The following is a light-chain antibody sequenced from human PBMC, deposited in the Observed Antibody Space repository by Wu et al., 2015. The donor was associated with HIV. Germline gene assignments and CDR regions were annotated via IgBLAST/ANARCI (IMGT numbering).Light chain of an antibody. Sequence: PSTLSASVGRQSHITCGPVTYWYCWPGISRNQKSPKLLIYKASTLEIGVPIRFSGSGSGTEFVLTISSLQPDDFATYYCQQSNTFLFGPGTKV. CDR2: KAS. V-gene: IGKV1-5*03. J-gene: IGKJ3*01. CDR1: TYWY. CDR3: QQSNTFL.